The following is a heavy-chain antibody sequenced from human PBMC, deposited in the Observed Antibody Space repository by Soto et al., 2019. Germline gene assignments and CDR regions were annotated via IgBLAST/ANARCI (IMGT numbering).Heavy chain of an antibody. J-gene: IGHJ3*02. CDR1: NASISSRKW. D-gene: IGHD3-9*01. Sequence: SETLSLTCTVSNASISSRKWWTWVRQTPGKGLEWIGEIYHSGSINHNPSLKSRVTMSVDKSKNHFSLKMTSVTAADTAIYYCARVRPAGVYYDILTGYPRPQTDAFDIWGQGTMVTVSS. V-gene: IGHV4-4*02. CDR2: IYHSGSI. CDR3: ARVRPAGVYYDILTGYPRPQTDAFDI.